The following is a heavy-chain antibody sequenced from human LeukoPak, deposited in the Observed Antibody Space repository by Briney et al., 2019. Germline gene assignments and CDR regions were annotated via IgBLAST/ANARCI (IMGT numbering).Heavy chain of an antibody. Sequence: SETLSLTCAVYGGSFSGYYWSWIRQPPGKGLEWIGEINHSGSTNYNPSLKSRVTISVDTSKNQSSLKLSSVTAADTAVYYCARRLEVRFLEWALYYYYMDVWGKGTTVTVSS. CDR3: ARRLEVRFLEWALYYYYMDV. CDR2: INHSGST. CDR1: GGSFSGYY. V-gene: IGHV4-34*01. J-gene: IGHJ6*03. D-gene: IGHD3-3*01.